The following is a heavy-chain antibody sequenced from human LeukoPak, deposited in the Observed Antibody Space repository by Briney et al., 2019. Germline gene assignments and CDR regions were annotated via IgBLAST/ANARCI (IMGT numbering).Heavy chain of an antibody. D-gene: IGHD3-10*01. CDR3: ARDLRVYYYGSGSFPN. V-gene: IGHV1-2*02. CDR1: GYTFIGYY. J-gene: IGHJ4*02. Sequence: ASVKVSCKASGYTFIGYYIHWVRQAPGQGLEWMGWIKPSSGGTNYAQKFQGRVTMTRDTSISTAYMELSRLRSDDTAVYYCARDLRVYYYGSGSFPNWGQGTLVTVSS. CDR2: IKPSSGGT.